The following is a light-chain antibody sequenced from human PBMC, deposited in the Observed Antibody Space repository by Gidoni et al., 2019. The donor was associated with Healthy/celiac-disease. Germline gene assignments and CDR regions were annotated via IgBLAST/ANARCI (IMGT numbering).Light chain of an antibody. CDR1: QSLLHSNGYNY. CDR3: MRA. CDR2: LGS. V-gene: IGKV2-28*01. Sequence: DIVMTQSPLSLPVTPGEPASISCRSSQSLLHSNGYNYLDWYLQKPGQSPQLLIYLGSNRASGVPDRFSGSGSGTDFTLKISRVEAEDVGVYYCMRAFGGGTKVEIK. J-gene: IGKJ4*01.